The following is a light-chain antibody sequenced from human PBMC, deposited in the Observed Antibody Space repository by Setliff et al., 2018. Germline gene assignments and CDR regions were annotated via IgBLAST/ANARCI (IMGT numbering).Light chain of an antibody. J-gene: IGLJ1*01. CDR1: SSDIGGYNY. CDR3: SSYTISSTRFYV. V-gene: IGLV2-14*01. Sequence: QSVLAQPPSASGSPGQSITISCTGTSSDIGGYNYVSWYQQHPGKAPKLMIYEVSHRPSGVSNRFSGSKSGNTASLTISGLQAEDEADFYCSSYTISSTRFYVFGTGTKVTVL. CDR2: EVS.